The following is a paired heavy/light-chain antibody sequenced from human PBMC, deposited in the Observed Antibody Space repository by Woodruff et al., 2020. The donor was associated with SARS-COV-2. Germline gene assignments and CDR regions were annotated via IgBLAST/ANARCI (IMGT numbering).Heavy chain of an antibody. D-gene: IGHD3-3*01. V-gene: IGHV3-23*01. CDR2: ISGSGGST. CDR1: GFTFSSYA. J-gene: IGHJ4*02. Sequence: EVQLLESGGGLVQPGGSLRLSCAASGFTFSSYAMSWVRQAPGKGLEWVSAISGSGGSTYYADSVKGRFTISRDNSKNTLYLQMNSLRAEDTAVYYCAKSRPYDFWSGYRSNYFDYWGQGTLVTVSS. CDR3: AKSRPYDFWSGYRSNYFDY.
Light chain of an antibody. J-gene: IGKJ3*01. CDR2: DAS. V-gene: IGKV3-11*01. Sequence: EIVLTQSPATLSLSPGERATLSCRASQSVSSYLAWYQQKPGQAPRLLIYDASNRATGIPARFSGSGSGTDFTLTISSLEPEDFAVYYCQQRSNLFTFGPGTKVDIK. CDR1: QSVSSY. CDR3: QQRSNLFT.